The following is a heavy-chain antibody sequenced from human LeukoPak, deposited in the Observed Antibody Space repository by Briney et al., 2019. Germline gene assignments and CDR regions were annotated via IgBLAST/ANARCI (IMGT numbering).Heavy chain of an antibody. J-gene: IGHJ3*02. CDR3: ARHFTYYYDSSGYPRDAFDI. CDR2: IYYSGST. V-gene: IGHV4-59*08. D-gene: IGHD3-22*01. Sequence: SETLSLTCTVSGGSISPYYWSWIRQSPGKGLVWIGYIYYSGSTNYNPPLKSRVTISVDMSKNQVSLKLSSVTAADTALYYCARHFTYYYDSSGYPRDAFDIWGQGTMVTVSS. CDR1: GGSISPYY.